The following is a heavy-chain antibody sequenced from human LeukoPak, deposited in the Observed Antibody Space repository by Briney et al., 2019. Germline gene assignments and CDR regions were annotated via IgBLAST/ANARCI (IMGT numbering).Heavy chain of an antibody. CDR2: ISYDGSNK. J-gene: IGHJ4*02. Sequence: GGSLRLSCAASGFTLSSYGMHWVRQAPGKGLEWVAVISYDGSNKYYADSVKGRFTISRDNSKNTLYLQMNSLRAEDTAVYYCAKDSVYYDNSSYPYWGQGTLVTVSS. V-gene: IGHV3-30*18. CDR3: AKDSVYYDNSSYPY. D-gene: IGHD3-22*01. CDR1: GFTLSSYG.